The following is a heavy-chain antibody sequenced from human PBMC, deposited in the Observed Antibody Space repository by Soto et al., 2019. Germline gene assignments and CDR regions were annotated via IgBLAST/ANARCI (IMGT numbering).Heavy chain of an antibody. D-gene: IGHD6-6*01. J-gene: IGHJ6*02. V-gene: IGHV3-30*18. CDR2: ISYDGYNE. Sequence: GGSLRLSCAASGFTFSGYGMHWVRQAPGKGLVWVAVISYDGYNEYYADSVKGRFTISRDDSKNTLYLQMNSLRAEDTAVYYCAKDMKGAYSRSPLNYYYYGMDVWGQGTTVTVSS. CDR3: AKDMKGAYSRSPLNYYYYGMDV. CDR1: GFTFSGYG.